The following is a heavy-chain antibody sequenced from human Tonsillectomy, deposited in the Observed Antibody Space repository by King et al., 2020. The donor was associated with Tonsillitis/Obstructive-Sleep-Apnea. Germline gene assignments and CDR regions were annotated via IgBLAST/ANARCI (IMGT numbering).Heavy chain of an antibody. CDR1: GYTFTSYD. V-gene: IGHV1-8*01. Sequence: VQLVESGAEVKKPGASVKVSCKASGYTFTSYDINWVRQATGQGLEWMGWMNPNSGNTGYAQKFQGRVTMTRNTSISTAYMELSSLRSEDTAVYYCAARTYYYDSDYFAYWGQGTLVTVSS. CDR2: MNPNSGNT. J-gene: IGHJ4*02. D-gene: IGHD3-22*01. CDR3: AARTYYYDSDYFAY.